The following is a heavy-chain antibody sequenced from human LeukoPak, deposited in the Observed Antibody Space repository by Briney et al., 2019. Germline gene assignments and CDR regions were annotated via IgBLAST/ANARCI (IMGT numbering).Heavy chain of an antibody. CDR1: GFTFSNYA. CDR2: FSGTSTRT. CDR3: AKGRKWELPLDY. D-gene: IGHD1-26*01. J-gene: IGHJ4*02. V-gene: IGHV3-23*01. Sequence: GGSLRLSCAASGFTFSNYAMSWVRQAPGKGLEWVSVFSGTSTRTYYADSVKGRFTISRDSSKNTLYLQMNSLRAEDRAVYYCAKGRKWELPLDYWGQGTLVTVSS.